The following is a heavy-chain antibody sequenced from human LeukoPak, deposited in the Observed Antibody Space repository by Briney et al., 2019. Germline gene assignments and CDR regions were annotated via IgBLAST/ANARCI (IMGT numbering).Heavy chain of an antibody. CDR3: GSDCSGGSCW. Sequence: GGSLRLSCAASGFTFSGSAMHWVRQASGKGLEWVGRIRSKANSYATAYAASVKGRFTISRDDPKNTAYLQMNSLKTEDTAVYYCGSDCSGGSCWWGQGTLVTVSS. V-gene: IGHV3-73*01. D-gene: IGHD2-15*01. J-gene: IGHJ4*02. CDR2: IRSKANSYAT. CDR1: GFTFSGSA.